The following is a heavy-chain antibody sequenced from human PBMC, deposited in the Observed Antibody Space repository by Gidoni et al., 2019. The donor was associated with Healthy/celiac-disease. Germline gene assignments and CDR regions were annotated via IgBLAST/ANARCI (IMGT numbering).Heavy chain of an antibody. J-gene: IGHJ6*02. CDR3: ARDNGNYYYYGMDV. Sequence: QVQLVESGGGVVQPGTSLRLPCTASGFIFSSYAMHWVRQAPGKGLEWVAVIWYDGSNKYYADSVKGRFTISRDNSKNTLYLQMNSLRAEDTAVYYCARDNGNYYYYGMDVWGQGTTVTVSS. CDR1: GFIFSSYA. V-gene: IGHV3-33*01. CDR2: IWYDGSNK. D-gene: IGHD4-17*01.